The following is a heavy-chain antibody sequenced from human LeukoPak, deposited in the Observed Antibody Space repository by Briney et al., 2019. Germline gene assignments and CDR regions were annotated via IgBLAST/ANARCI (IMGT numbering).Heavy chain of an antibody. CDR1: GGSISSSSYY. CDR2: IYYSGST. V-gene: IGHV4-39*01. D-gene: IGHD5-18*01. Sequence: TSETLSLTCTVSGGSISSSSYYWGWIRQPPGKGLEWIGSIYYSGSTYYNPSLKSRVTISVDTSKNQFSLKPSSVTAADTAVYYCARPSSYSYGYNYWGQGTLVTGSS. CDR3: ARPSSYSYGYNY. J-gene: IGHJ4*02.